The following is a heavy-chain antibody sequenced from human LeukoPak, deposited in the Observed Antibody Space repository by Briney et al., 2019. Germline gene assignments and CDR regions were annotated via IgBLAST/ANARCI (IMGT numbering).Heavy chain of an antibody. CDR3: ARLGSTLVYYYYMDV. CDR2: IYYSGST. Sequence: SETLSLTCTVSGGSISSSSYYWGWIRQPPGKGLVWIGSIYYSGSTYYNPSLKSRVTISVDTSKNQFSLKLSSVTAADTAVYYCARLGSTLVYYYYMDVWGKGTTVTVSS. J-gene: IGHJ6*03. V-gene: IGHV4-39*01. D-gene: IGHD5/OR15-5a*01. CDR1: GGSISSSSYY.